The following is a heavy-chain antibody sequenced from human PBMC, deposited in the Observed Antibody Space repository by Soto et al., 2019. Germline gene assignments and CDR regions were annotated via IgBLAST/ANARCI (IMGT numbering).Heavy chain of an antibody. J-gene: IGHJ4*02. CDR3: TTGDRELWVAVGY. V-gene: IGHV3-15*07. Sequence: SVSNAWMNWVRPAPGKGLEWVGRIKSKTDGGTTDYVAPVKGRFTISRDDSKNTLYLQMNSLKTEDTAVYYCTTGDRELWVAVGYWGQGTLVTVSS. CDR1: SVSNAW. D-gene: IGHD1-26*01. CDR2: IKSKTDGGTT.